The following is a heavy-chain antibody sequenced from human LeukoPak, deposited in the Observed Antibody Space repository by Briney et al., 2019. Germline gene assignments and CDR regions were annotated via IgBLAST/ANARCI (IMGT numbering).Heavy chain of an antibody. V-gene: IGHV3-7*01. CDR2: IKLDGSEQ. J-gene: IGHJ3*01. D-gene: IGHD1-26*01. CDR3: ARDGGIMNAFDV. Sequence: GGSLRLSCAASGFTFSYHWMAWVRQAPGKGLEWVASIKLDGSEQYYLDSVKGRFAISRDNAKNLMNLQMNILRAEDTAIYYCARDGGIMNAFDVWGRGTAVTVSS. CDR1: GFTFSYHW.